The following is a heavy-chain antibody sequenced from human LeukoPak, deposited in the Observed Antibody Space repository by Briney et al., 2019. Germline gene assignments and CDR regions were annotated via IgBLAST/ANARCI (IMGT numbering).Heavy chain of an antibody. Sequence: PGGSLTLSCPASGFTFSSYNMNWVRQAPGKGLDGVSYIDSSSTIYYADSVKGRFTISRDNAKNSLYLQMNSLRAEDTAVYYCARDGGYSGSYGDSWGQGTLVTVSS. CDR1: GFTFSSYN. J-gene: IGHJ4*02. D-gene: IGHD1-26*01. V-gene: IGHV3-48*01. CDR3: ARDGGYSGSYGDS. CDR2: IDSSSTI.